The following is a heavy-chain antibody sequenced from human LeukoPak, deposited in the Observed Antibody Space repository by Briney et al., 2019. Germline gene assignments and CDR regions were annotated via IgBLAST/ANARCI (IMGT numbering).Heavy chain of an antibody. CDR1: GITFSRDW. J-gene: IGHJ4*02. D-gene: IGHD6-13*01. CDR3: ARDVSAAGVN. V-gene: IGHV3-74*01. CDR2: INSDGSTT. Sequence: GGSLTLSCAASGITFSRDWMYWVRQAPGKGLVWISRINSDGSTTTYADSVKGRFTISRDNAKNTLYLEMNSLRAEDTAVYYCARDVSAAGVNWGQGTLVTVSS.